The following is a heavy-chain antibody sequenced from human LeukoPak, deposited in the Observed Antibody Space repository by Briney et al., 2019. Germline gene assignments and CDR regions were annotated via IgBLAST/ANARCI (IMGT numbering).Heavy chain of an antibody. CDR3: ARGSIYSNYGDWFDP. D-gene: IGHD4-11*01. CDR2: INHSGST. V-gene: IGHV4-34*01. CDR1: GGSFSGYY. J-gene: IGHJ5*02. Sequence: SETLSLTCAVYGGSFSGYYWSWIRQPPGKGLEWIEEINHSGSTNYNPSLKSRVTISVDTSKNQFSLKLSSVTAADTAVYYCARGSIYSNYGDWFDPWGQGTLVTVSS.